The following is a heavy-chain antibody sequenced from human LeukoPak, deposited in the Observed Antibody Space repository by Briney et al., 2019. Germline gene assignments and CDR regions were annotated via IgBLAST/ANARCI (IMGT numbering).Heavy chain of an antibody. CDR1: GFTFISYG. CDR3: ARYGSWLYYFDY. CDR2: IRYDGSNK. Sequence: GGSLRLSCAASGFTFISYGMHWVRQAPGKGLEWVAFIRYDGSNKYYADSVKGRFTISRDNAKNSLYLQMNSLRAEDTAVYYCARYGSWLYYFDYWGQGTLVTVSS. J-gene: IGHJ4*02. D-gene: IGHD4-17*01. V-gene: IGHV3-30*02.